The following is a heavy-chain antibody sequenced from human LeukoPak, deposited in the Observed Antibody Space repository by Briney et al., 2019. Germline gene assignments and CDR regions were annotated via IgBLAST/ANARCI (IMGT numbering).Heavy chain of an antibody. D-gene: IGHD3-10*01. Sequence: GGSLRLSCAASGFTFSSYEMNWVRQAPGKGLEWVSYISSSGSTIYYADSVKGRFTISRDNSKNTLYLQMNSLRAEDTAVYYCAKDQLWFGELEGGDFDYWGQGTLVTVSS. CDR1: GFTFSSYE. CDR2: ISSSGSTI. V-gene: IGHV3-48*03. J-gene: IGHJ4*02. CDR3: AKDQLWFGELEGGDFDY.